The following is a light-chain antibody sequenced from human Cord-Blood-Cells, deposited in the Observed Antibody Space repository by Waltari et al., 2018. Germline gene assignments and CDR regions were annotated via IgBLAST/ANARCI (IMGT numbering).Light chain of an antibody. J-gene: IGKJ2*01. CDR2: DAS. V-gene: IGKV1-33*01. Sequence: DIQMTQSPSPLSASVGDRVTITCQASQDISNYLNWYQQKPGKAPKLLIYDASNLETGVPSRFSGSGSGTDFTFTISSLQPEDIATYYCQQYDNLHTFGQGTKLEIK. CDR1: QDISNY. CDR3: QQYDNLHT.